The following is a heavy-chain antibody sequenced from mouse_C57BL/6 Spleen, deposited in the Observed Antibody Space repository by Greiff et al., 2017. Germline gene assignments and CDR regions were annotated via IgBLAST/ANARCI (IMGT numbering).Heavy chain of an antibody. D-gene: IGHD2-5*01. J-gene: IGHJ3*01. V-gene: IGHV1-39*01. CDR3: ASRYSNYEAWFAY. CDR1: GYSFTDYN. Sequence: VHVKQSGPELVKPGASVKISCKASGYSFTDYNMNWVKQSNGKSLEWIGVINPNYGTTSYNQKFKGKATLTVDQSSSTAYMQLNSLTSEDSAVYYCASRYSNYEAWFAYWGQGTLVTVSA. CDR2: INPNYGTT.